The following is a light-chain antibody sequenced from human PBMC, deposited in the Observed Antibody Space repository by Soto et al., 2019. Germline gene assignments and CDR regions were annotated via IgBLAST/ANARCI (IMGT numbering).Light chain of an antibody. CDR1: QDINDW. CDR3: QQYHSRRT. CDR2: DAS. V-gene: IGKV1-5*01. J-gene: IGKJ1*01. Sequence: DIQMTQSPYTLSASVGDRVTITCRASQDINDWLAWYQQKPGNAPKFLIYDASTLQSGVPSRFSGSGSGTEFTLTISSLQPDDFATYYCQQYHSRRTFGQGANVDIK.